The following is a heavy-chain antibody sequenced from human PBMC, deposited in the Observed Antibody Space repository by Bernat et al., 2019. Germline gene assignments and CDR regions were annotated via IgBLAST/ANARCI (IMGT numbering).Heavy chain of an antibody. Sequence: EIQLVETGGNLIQPGGSLRLSCAASGFTVSDNYMSWVRQAPGKGLEWVSVIYKDGGTYYADSVKGRFTISRDSSNNILYLQMNSLRAEDAAIYYCARDSRGPLWWGQGTLVTVSS. CDR1: GFTVSDNY. J-gene: IGHJ4*02. V-gene: IGHV3-53*02. D-gene: IGHD2-21*01. CDR2: IYKDGGT. CDR3: ARDSRGPLW.